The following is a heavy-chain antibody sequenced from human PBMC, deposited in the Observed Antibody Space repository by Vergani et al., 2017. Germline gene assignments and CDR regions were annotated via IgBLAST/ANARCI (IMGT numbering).Heavy chain of an antibody. Sequence: QVQHVQSGAEVKKPGASMKVSCKTSGYIFTGYYMHWVRLAPGQGREWMGGINPKSGDTKYAQKFQGRVTMTRDTSINTAYMELSRLRGDDTAVYYCARGYHFDNSGYRYVLDIWGQGTMVTVSA. V-gene: IGHV1-2*02. CDR3: ARGYHFDNSGYRYVLDI. CDR2: INPKSGDT. J-gene: IGHJ3*02. CDR1: GYIFTGYY. D-gene: IGHD3-22*01.